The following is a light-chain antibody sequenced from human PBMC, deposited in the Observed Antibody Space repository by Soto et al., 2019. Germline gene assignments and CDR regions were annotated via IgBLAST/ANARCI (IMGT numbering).Light chain of an antibody. Sequence: QSALTQPPSASGSPGQSVTISCAGTSSDVGGYNYVSWYQKHPGKAPKLLIYEVFQRPSGVPDRFSGSKSGDTASLTVSGLQAEEEADYFCSSYSGSDNFVVFGGGTKVTVL. CDR2: EVF. CDR3: SSYSGSDNFVV. J-gene: IGLJ3*02. CDR1: SSDVGGYNY. V-gene: IGLV2-8*01.